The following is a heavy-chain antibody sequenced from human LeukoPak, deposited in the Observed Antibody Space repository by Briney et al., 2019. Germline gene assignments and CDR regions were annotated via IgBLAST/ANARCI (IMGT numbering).Heavy chain of an antibody. J-gene: IGHJ4*02. Sequence: SETLSLTCTVSGGSISSYYWSWIRQPPGKGLEWIGYIYYSGSTNYNPSLKSRVTISVDTSKNQFSLKLSSVTAADTAVYYCARGNYGDYFDHWGQGTLDTVSS. D-gene: IGHD4-17*01. V-gene: IGHV4-59*08. CDR3: ARGNYGDYFDH. CDR2: IYYSGST. CDR1: GGSISSYY.